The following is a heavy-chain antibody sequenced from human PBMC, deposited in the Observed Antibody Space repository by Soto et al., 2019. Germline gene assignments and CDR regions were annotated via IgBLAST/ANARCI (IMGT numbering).Heavy chain of an antibody. CDR2: ISSSGSTI. D-gene: IGHD2-15*01. J-gene: IGHJ3*02. V-gene: IGHV3-11*01. Sequence: GGSLRLSCAASGFTFSDYYMSWIRQAPGKGLEWVSYISSSGSTIYYADSVKGRFTISRDNAKNSLYLQMNSLRAEDTAVYYCARGEKVVVVAATPVGAFDIWGQGTMVTVSS. CDR1: GFTFSDYY. CDR3: ARGEKVVVVAATPVGAFDI.